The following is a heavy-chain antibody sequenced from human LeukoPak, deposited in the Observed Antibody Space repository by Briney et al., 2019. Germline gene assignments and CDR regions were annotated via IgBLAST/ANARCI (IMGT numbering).Heavy chain of an antibody. CDR1: GYTFTTYG. J-gene: IGHJ4*02. V-gene: IGHV1-18*01. Sequence: ASVKVSCKASGYTFTTYGISWVRQAPGQGLEWMGWISPYNGNTNYAQKVQGRVTLTTDTSTSTAYMELRSLRSEDTAVYYCASRYYDSSRYYQYYFDYWGQGTLVTVSS. CDR2: ISPYNGNT. D-gene: IGHD3-22*01. CDR3: ASRYYDSSRYYQYYFDY.